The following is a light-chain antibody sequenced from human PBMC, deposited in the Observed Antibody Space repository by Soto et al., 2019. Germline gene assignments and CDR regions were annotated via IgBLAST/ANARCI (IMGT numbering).Light chain of an antibody. J-gene: IGKJ5*01. CDR1: QSVGSF. CDR2: DTS. Sequence: EIVLTQSPATLSLSPGERATLSCRASQSVGSFLACYQQKPGQPPRLLIYDTSIRATGIPARFSGSGSGTDFTLTISSLEPEDFAVYYCQQRNSWPPTFTFGQGTRLEIK. CDR3: QQRNSWPPTFT. V-gene: IGKV3-11*01.